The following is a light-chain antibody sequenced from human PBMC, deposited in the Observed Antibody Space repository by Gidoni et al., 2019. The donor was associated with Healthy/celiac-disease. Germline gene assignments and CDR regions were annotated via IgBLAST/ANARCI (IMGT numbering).Light chain of an antibody. V-gene: IGKV3-20*01. J-gene: IGKJ1*01. CDR3: QQYGSSPRT. CDR2: GAS. CDR1: QSVSSSY. Sequence: EIVLTQSPGTLSLSPGERATLSCRASQSVSSSYLAWHQQKPGQAPRLLIYGASSRATGIPDRVSGSGSGTDFTLTISRLEPEDFAGDYCQQYGSSPRTFGQGTKVEIK.